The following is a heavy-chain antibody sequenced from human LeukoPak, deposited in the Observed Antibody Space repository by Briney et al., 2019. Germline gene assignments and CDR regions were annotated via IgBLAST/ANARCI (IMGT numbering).Heavy chain of an antibody. D-gene: IGHD2-2*01. Sequence: GGSLRLSCAASGFSVSSNYMSWVRQAPGKGLECVSVIYSGGSTYYADFVKGRFTISRDNSKNTLYLQMNSLRPEDTAVYYCARDLPPAPWNGMDVWGQGTTVTVSS. V-gene: IGHV3-53*01. J-gene: IGHJ6*02. CDR2: IYSGGST. CDR1: GFSVSSNY. CDR3: ARDLPPAPWNGMDV.